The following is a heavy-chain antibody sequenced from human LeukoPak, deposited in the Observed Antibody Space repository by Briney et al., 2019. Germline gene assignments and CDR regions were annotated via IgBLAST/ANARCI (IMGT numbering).Heavy chain of an antibody. J-gene: IGHJ4*02. CDR1: GYSFTSYW. Sequence: GASLKISCKASGYSFTSYWNGWVRQVPGKGLEWMGIIYPGDSKTRYEPSFQGQVTISADKSITTAYLQWSSLKASDTAMYYCASTNPDGYNVDYWGQGTLVTVSS. D-gene: IGHD5-24*01. CDR3: ASTNPDGYNVDY. V-gene: IGHV5-51*01. CDR2: IYPGDSKT.